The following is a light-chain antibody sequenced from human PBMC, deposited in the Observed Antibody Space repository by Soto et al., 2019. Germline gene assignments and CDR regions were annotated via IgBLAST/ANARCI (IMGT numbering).Light chain of an antibody. CDR2: KAS. CDR3: EQYNSYSWT. Sequence: DIQMTQSPSTLSASVGDRVTITCRASQSISSWLAWYQQKPGKAPKLLIHKASSLESGVPSRFSGSGSGTEFTLTISSLQPDDFATYYCEQYNSYSWTFGQGTKVEGK. J-gene: IGKJ1*01. V-gene: IGKV1-5*03. CDR1: QSISSW.